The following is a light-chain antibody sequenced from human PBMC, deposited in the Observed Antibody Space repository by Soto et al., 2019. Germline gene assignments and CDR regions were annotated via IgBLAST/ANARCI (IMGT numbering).Light chain of an antibody. J-gene: IGLJ1*01. Sequence: QSALTQPPSASGSPVQSVAISCTGTSSDVGGYNYVSWYQQHPGKAPKLMICEVNKRPSGVPDRFSGSKSGNTASLTVSGLQAEDEADYYCSSYAGSSNVFGTGTKVTVL. CDR1: SSDVGGYNY. CDR2: EVN. CDR3: SSYAGSSNV. V-gene: IGLV2-8*01.